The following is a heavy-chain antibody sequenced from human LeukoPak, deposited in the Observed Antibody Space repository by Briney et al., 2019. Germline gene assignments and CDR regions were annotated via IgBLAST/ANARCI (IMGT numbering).Heavy chain of an antibody. CDR1: GFSLSTSGVG. CDR2: IYWDDDK. V-gene: IGHV2-5*02. D-gene: IGHD6-19*01. J-gene: IGHJ4*02. Sequence: SGPTLVNPTPPLTLTCTFSGFSLSTSGVGVGWIRQPPGKALEWLALIYWDDDKRYSPSLRSRLTITKDTSKNQVVLTMTNMDLVDTATYYCAQKKAGTSFHWGQGTLVIVSS. CDR3: AQKKAGTSFH.